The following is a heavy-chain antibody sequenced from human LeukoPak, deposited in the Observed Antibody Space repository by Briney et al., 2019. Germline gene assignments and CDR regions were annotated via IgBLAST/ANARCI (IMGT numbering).Heavy chain of an antibody. V-gene: IGHV4-30-2*01. CDR2: IYHSGST. Sequence: SETLSLTCTVSGGSISSGGYYWSWIRQPPGKGLEWIGYIYHSGSTYYNPSLKSRVTISVDRSKNQFSLKLSSVTAEDTAVYYCAKHLGGNYFDRPFDYWGQGTLVTVSS. CDR1: GGSISSGGYY. J-gene: IGHJ4*02. CDR3: AKHLGGNYFDRPFDY. D-gene: IGHD3-22*01.